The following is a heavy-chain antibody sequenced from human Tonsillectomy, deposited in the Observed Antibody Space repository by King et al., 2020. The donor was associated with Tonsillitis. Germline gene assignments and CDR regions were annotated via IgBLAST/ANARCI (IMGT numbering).Heavy chain of an antibody. D-gene: IGHD4-23*01. CDR2: ISGSGGST. CDR1: GFTFSSYA. Sequence: EVQLVQSGGGLVQPGGSLRLSCAASGFTFSSYAVSWVRQAPGKGLEWVPAISGSGGSTYYADSVKGRFTISRDNSKNTLYLQMNSLRAEDTAVYYCAKAEVGGNSISLYYYMDVWGKGTTVTVSS. CDR3: AKAEVGGNSISLYYYMDV. J-gene: IGHJ6*03. V-gene: IGHV3-23*04.